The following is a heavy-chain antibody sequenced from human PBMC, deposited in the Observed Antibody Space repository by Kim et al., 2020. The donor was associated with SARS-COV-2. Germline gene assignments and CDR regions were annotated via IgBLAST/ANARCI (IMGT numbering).Heavy chain of an antibody. J-gene: IGHJ5*02. V-gene: IGHV4-31*03. CDR1: GGSISSGGYY. CDR2: IYYSGST. Sequence: SETLSLTCTVSGGSISSGGYYWSWIRQHPGKGLEWIGYIYYSGSTYYNPSLKSRVTISVDTSKNQFSLKLSSVTAADTAVYYCAGARYYDFWSGYFPSGWFDPWGQGTLVTVSS. D-gene: IGHD3-3*01. CDR3: AGARYYDFWSGYFPSGWFDP.